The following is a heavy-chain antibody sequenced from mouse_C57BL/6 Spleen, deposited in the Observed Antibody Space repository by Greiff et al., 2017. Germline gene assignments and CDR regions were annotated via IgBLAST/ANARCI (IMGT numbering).Heavy chain of an antibody. CDR2: INPNNGGT. V-gene: IGHV1-26*01. CDR3: ARCDGYYPDY. CDR1: GYTFTDYY. Sequence: EVQLQQSGPELVKPGASVKISCKASGYTFTDYYMNWVKQSHGKSLEWIGDINPNNGGTSYNQKFKGKATLTVDKSSSTAYMELRSLTSEDSAVXYCARCDGYYPDYWGQGTTLTVSS. D-gene: IGHD2-3*01. J-gene: IGHJ2*01.